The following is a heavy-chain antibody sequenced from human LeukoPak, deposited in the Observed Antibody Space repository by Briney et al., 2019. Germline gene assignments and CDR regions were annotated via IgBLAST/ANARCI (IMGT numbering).Heavy chain of an antibody. J-gene: IGHJ4*02. V-gene: IGHV4-59*01. Sequence: SETLSLTCTVYGGSISSYYWSWIRQPPGKGMEWIGYIYYSGSTNYNPSLKSRVTISVDTSKNQFSLKLSSVTAADTAVYYCARENVVGAIFDYWGQGTLVTVAS. CDR1: GGSISSYY. CDR2: IYYSGST. D-gene: IGHD1-26*01. CDR3: ARENVVGAIFDY.